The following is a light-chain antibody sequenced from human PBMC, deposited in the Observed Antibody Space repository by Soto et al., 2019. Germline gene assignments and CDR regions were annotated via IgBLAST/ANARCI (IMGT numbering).Light chain of an antibody. CDR2: GNN. V-gene: IGLV1-51*01. CDR3: GTWDSSLSVVV. CDR1: SSNIGNNY. J-gene: IGLJ2*01. Sequence: QSVLTQPPSVSAAPGQKVTISCSGSSSNIGNNYVYWYQHLPGTAPKLLIYGNNKRPSGIPDRFSGSKSGTSATLGITGLQSGDEADYYCGTWDSSLSVVVFGGGTKLTVL.